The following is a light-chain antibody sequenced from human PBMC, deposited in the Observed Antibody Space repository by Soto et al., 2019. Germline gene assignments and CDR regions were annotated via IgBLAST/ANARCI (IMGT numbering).Light chain of an antibody. CDR3: QNYISVPHT. CDR2: AAS. CDR1: QGISKS. Sequence: DIEMTQSPSSLSVSVGDRVTITCRASQGISKSLAWYQQMPGKVPKLLIYAASNLQPGVSSRFSGSGSGTDFTLTVSGLQPEDVAIYFCQNYISVPHTFGPGTKVDI. J-gene: IGKJ3*01. V-gene: IGKV1-27*01.